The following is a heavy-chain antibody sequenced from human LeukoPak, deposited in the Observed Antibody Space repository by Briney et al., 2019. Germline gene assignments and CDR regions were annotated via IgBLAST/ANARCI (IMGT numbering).Heavy chain of an antibody. CDR1: GFTFNNYG. D-gene: IGHD2-2*01. J-gene: IGHJ6*02. Sequence: PGRSLRLSCAASGFTFNNYGMHWVRQAPGKGLERVAVIWYDGSNAYYADSVKGRFTISRDNSNNTLYLQMNSLRAEDTAVYYCTRGVRPPHCSSTSCYAGYGMDVWGQGTTVTVSS. CDR3: TRGVRPPHCSSTSCYAGYGMDV. CDR2: IWYDGSNA. V-gene: IGHV3-33*01.